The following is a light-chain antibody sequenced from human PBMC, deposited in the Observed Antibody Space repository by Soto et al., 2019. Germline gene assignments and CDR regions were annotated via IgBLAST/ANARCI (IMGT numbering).Light chain of an antibody. V-gene: IGKV3D-20*02. Sequence: ENVLTQSPGTLSLSPGERATLSCRASQIVNINYLAWYQHKPGQAPRLLIYGASRRAAAIPVRFSGSGSGTDFTLTISSLEPEDFAVYYCQQRSNWPPSFTFGPGTKVDIK. J-gene: IGKJ3*01. CDR3: QQRSNWPPSFT. CDR1: QIVNINY. CDR2: GAS.